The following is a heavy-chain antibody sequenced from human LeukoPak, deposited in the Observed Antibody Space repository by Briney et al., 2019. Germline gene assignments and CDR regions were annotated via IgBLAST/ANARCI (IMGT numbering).Heavy chain of an antibody. CDR1: GFTVSSNY. CDR2: IKSKTDGGTT. Sequence: GGSLRLSCAASGFTVSSNYMSWVRQAPGKGLEWVGRIKSKTDGGTTDYAAPVKGRFTISRDDSKNTLYLQMNSLKTEDTAVYYCTTPLSIAAASPLSSWGQGTLVTVSS. V-gene: IGHV3-15*01. CDR3: TTPLSIAAASPLSS. J-gene: IGHJ4*02. D-gene: IGHD6-13*01.